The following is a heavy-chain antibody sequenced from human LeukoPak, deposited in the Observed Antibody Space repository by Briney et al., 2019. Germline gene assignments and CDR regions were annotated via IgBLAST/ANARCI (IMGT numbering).Heavy chain of an antibody. Sequence: PGGSLSLSCAASGVTFSSHSMHWVRQAPGKGLVWVSGISNDGTSTTYADSVKGRFTISRDNANNTLYLQMHSLRAEDTAVYSCARGWFGPDSCGQGTLV. CDR2: ISNDGTST. CDR1: GVTFSSHS. V-gene: IGHV3-74*01. D-gene: IGHD3-10*01. J-gene: IGHJ5*01. CDR3: ARGWFGPDS.